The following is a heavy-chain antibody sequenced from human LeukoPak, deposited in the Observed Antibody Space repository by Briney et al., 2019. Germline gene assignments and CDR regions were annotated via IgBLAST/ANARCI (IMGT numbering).Heavy chain of an antibody. J-gene: IGHJ3*02. CDR2: IYYSGST. CDR3: ARFDSELRFLEKKAFDI. CDR1: GGSISSGGYY. V-gene: IGHV4-31*03. D-gene: IGHD3-3*01. Sequence: PSQTLSLTCTVSGGSISSGGYYWSWIRQHPGKGLEWIGYIYYSGSTYYNPSLKSRVTISVDTSKNQFSLKLSSVTAADTAVYYCARFDSELRFLEKKAFDIWGQGTMVTVSS.